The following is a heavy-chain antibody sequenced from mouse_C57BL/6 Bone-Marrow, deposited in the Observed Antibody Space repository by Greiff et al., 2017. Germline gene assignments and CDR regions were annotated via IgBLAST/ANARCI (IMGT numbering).Heavy chain of an antibody. J-gene: IGHJ3*01. D-gene: IGHD1-1*01. CDR2: IHPNSGST. CDR1: GYTFTSYW. Sequence: QVHVKQPGAELVKPGASVKLSCKASGYTFTSYWMHWVKQRPGQGLEWIGMIHPNSGSTNYNEKFKSKATLTVDKSSSTAYMQLISLTSEDSAVYYCARWVGFAYWGQGTLVTVSA. V-gene: IGHV1-64*01. CDR3: ARWVGFAY.